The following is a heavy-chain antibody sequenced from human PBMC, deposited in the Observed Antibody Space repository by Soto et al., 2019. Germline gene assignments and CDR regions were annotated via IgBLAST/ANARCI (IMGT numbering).Heavy chain of an antibody. CDR2: ISSSGGTI. J-gene: IGHJ3*01. V-gene: IGHV3-11*01. CDR1: GFSINDYY. CDR3: VTYLEPYERNLYFDGYDL. D-gene: IGHD1-1*01. Sequence: PGRYLRLSCAASGFSINDYYMSWVRQAPGKGLEWVAYISSSGGTIYYVDSVRGRFTISRDDAKNSLNLQMNSLRAEDTALYYCVTYLEPYERNLYFDGYDLWVQGTLV.